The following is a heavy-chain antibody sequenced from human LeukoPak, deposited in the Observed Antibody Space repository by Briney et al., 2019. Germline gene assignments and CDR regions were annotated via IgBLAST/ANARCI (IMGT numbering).Heavy chain of an antibody. CDR1: GGSISSYY. CDR3: ARVISGYDNWFDP. J-gene: IGHJ5*02. V-gene: IGHV4-59*01. CDR2: IYYSGST. Sequence: PSETLSLTCTVSGGSISSYYWSWIRQPPGKGLEWIGYIYYSGSTNYNPSLKSRVTISVDTSKNQISLKLSSVTAADTAVYYCARVISGYDNWFDPWGQGTLVTVSS. D-gene: IGHD5-12*01.